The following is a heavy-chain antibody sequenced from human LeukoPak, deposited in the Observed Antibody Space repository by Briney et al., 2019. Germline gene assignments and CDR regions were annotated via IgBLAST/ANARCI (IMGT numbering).Heavy chain of an antibody. CDR2: INSDGSST. J-gene: IGHJ4*02. CDR1: GFTFSSYW. D-gene: IGHD5-12*01. Sequence: GGSLRLSCAASGFTFSSYWMHWVRQAPGKGLVWVSRINSDGSSTSYADSVKGRFTISRDNSKNTLYLQMNSLRAEDTAVYYCAKMGDSGYEFDYWGQGTLVTVSS. V-gene: IGHV3-74*01. CDR3: AKMGDSGYEFDY.